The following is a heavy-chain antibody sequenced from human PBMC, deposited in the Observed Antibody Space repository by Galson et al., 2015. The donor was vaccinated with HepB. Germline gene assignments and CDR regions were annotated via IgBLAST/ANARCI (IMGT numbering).Heavy chain of an antibody. D-gene: IGHD2-2*02. CDR1: GYSFTSYW. J-gene: IGHJ4*02. CDR2: IDPSDSYT. V-gene: IGHV5-10-1*01. CDR3: ARKGAWHCSSTSCYKDY. Sequence: QSGAEVKKPGESLRISCKGSGYSFTSYWISWVRQMPGKGLDWMGRIDPSDSYTNYSPSFQGHVTISADKSISTAYLQWSSLKASDTAMYYCARKGAWHCSSTSCYKDYWGQGTLVTVSS.